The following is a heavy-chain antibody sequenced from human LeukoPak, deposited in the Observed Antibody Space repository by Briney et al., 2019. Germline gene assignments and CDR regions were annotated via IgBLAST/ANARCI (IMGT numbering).Heavy chain of an antibody. CDR3: ARTGSTGGY. D-gene: IGHD1-1*01. Sequence: SETLSLTCTVSGGSVSGGNYYCSWIRQSPGKGPEWIGYIHYSGSTVYNPSLKSRVTMSIDTSKNQFSLNLSSVTAADTAVYYCARTGSTGGYWGQGTLVTVSS. CDR2: IHYSGST. CDR1: GGSVSGGNYY. J-gene: IGHJ4*02. V-gene: IGHV4-61*01.